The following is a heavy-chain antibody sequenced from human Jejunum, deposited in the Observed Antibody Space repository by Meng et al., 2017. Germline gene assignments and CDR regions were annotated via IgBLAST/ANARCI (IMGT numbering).Heavy chain of an antibody. Sequence: QGQLVEAGGGVGQPGRSLRLSCAASGFNFHGYAMHWVRQGTGKGLEWVAGISFDGTETFYADSVKGRFTISRDNSKNTLFLQMIGLRAEDTAMYYCARSGGFSSEYPWGQGTLVTVSS. V-gene: IGHV3-30*01. CDR1: GFNFHGYA. CDR3: ARSGGFSSEYP. CDR2: ISFDGTET. D-gene: IGHD3-22*01. J-gene: IGHJ5*02.